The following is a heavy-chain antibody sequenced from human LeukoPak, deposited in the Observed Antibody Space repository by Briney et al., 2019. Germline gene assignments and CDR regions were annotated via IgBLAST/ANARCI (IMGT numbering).Heavy chain of an antibody. D-gene: IGHD4-17*01. J-gene: IGHJ3*02. CDR2: VSGYNGHT. Sequence: ASVKVSCKASGYTFSEYNFSWVRQVPGQGLEWLGWVSGYNGHTKYAQKMQGRVTMTRDKSASTVYMELRSLISDDTAIYYCARENDYDDYGGAFDIWGQGTMVTVSS. V-gene: IGHV1-18*01. CDR3: ARENDYDDYGGAFDI. CDR1: GYTFSEYN.